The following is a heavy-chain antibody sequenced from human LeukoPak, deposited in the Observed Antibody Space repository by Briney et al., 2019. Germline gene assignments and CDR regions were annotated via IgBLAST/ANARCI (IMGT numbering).Heavy chain of an antibody. J-gene: IGHJ4*02. V-gene: IGHV4-59*01. CDR2: IYYSGST. CDR1: GGSISSYY. CDR3: ARDRGAIRY. Sequence: SETLSLTCTVSGGSISSYYWNWIRQPSGKGLEWIGYIYYSGSTNYNPSLKSRVTISVDTSKNQFSLKLSSVSAADTAVYYCARDRGAIRYWGQGTLVTVSS. D-gene: IGHD2-2*02.